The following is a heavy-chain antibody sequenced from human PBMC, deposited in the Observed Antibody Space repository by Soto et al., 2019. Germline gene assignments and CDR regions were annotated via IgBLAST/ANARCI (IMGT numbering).Heavy chain of an antibody. D-gene: IGHD3-10*01. CDR3: ASYGSGSYYIDYNWFDP. J-gene: IGHJ5*02. V-gene: IGHV3-23*01. Sequence: GGSLRLSCAASGFTFSSYAMSWVRQAPGKGLEWVSAISGSGGSTYYADSVKGRFNISRDNSKNTLYLQMNSLRAEDTAVYYCASYGSGSYYIDYNWFDPWGQGTLVTVSS. CDR1: GFTFSSYA. CDR2: ISGSGGST.